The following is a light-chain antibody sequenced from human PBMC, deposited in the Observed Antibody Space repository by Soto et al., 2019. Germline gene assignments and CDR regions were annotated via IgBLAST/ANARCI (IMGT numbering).Light chain of an antibody. CDR1: QSVSSN. CDR2: GAS. V-gene: IGKV3-20*01. CDR3: QQYGSSPSIT. J-gene: IGKJ5*01. Sequence: EIVMTQSPSTLAVSPGERATLSCRASQSVSSNLAWYQQKPGQAPRLLIYGASTRATGIPDRFSASGSGTDFTLTISRLEHEDFAAHYCQQYGSSPSITFGQGTRLEIK.